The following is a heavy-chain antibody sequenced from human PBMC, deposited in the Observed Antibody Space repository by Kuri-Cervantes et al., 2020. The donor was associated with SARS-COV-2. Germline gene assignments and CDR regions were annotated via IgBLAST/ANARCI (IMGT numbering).Heavy chain of an antibody. CDR1: GYSISSGYY. CDR2: IYHSGST. D-gene: IGHD6-19*01. V-gene: IGHV4-38-2*02. Sequence: SETLSLTCTVSGYSISSGYYWGWIRQPPGKGLEWIGSIYHSGSTYYNPSLKSRVTISVDTSKNQFSLKLSSVTAADTAVYYCARDSYSSGWYVLEVIDAFDIWGQGTMVTVSS. J-gene: IGHJ3*02. CDR3: ARDSYSSGWYVLEVIDAFDI.